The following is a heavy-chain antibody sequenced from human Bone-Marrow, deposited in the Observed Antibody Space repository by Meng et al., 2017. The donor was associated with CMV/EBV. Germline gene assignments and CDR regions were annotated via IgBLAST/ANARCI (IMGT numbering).Heavy chain of an antibody. CDR1: GGTFSRYA. Sequence: SVKVSCKASGGTFSRYAISWVRQAPGQGLEWMGGIIPIFGTANYAQKFQGRVTITTDESTSTAYMELSSLRSEDTAVYYCAREPRSTHIVVVPGDAFDIWGQGTMVTVSS. D-gene: IGHD2-2*01. J-gene: IGHJ3*02. V-gene: IGHV1-69*05. CDR2: IIPIFGTA. CDR3: AREPRSTHIVVVPGDAFDI.